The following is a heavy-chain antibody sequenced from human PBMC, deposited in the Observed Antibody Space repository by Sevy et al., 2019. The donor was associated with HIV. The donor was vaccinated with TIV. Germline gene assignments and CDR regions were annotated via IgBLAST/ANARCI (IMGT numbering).Heavy chain of an antibody. CDR3: ARDCESYNYGAYGPSFMPDY. V-gene: IGHV3-33*01. D-gene: IGHD2-2*01. CDR2: IWFDGSNT. J-gene: IGHJ4*02. CDR1: GFTFSSYG. Sequence: GGSLRLSCAASGFTFSSYGMHWVRQAPGKGLEWVAVIWFDGSNTFYADSVKGRFTISRDIAENTLHLQMNSLRAEDTAVYYCARDCESYNYGAYGPSFMPDYWGQGTVVTVSS.